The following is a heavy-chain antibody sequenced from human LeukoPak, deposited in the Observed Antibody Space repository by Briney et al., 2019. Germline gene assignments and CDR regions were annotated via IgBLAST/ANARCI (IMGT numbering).Heavy chain of an antibody. D-gene: IGHD2-8*02. CDR2: ISRTSAYI. CDR3: TRDVRRYCPDSSCYPGDY. CDR1: GFTFSDYA. Sequence: GGSLRLSCAASGFTFSDYAMKWVRQAPGKGLEWVSAISRTSAYIYYSDSVRGRFTISRDNAKNSVYLQMDSLRAEDTAVYYCTRDVRRYCPDSSCYPGDYWGQGTLVTVSS. V-gene: IGHV3-21*01. J-gene: IGHJ4*02.